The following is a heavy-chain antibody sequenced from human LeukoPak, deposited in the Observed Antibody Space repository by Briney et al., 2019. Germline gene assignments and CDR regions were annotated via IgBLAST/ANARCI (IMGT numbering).Heavy chain of an antibody. CDR3: AKSGGAVSDY. V-gene: IGHV3-23*01. J-gene: IGHJ4*02. CDR2: ISGSGGST. Sequence: GGSLRLSCAASGFTFSSYAMSWVRQAPGKGLEWVSDISGSGGSTYYADSVKGRFTISRDNSKNTLYLQMNSLRAEDTAIYYCAKSGGAVSDYWGQGTLVTVSS. D-gene: IGHD6-25*01. CDR1: GFTFSSYA.